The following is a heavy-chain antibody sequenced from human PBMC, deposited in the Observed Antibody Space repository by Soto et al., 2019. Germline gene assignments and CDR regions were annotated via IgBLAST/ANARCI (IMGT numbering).Heavy chain of an antibody. CDR2: IGASGGST. V-gene: IGHV3-23*01. Sequence: EVQLLESGGGLVQPGGSLRLSCVASEFTFSSYAMSWVRQAPGKGLEWVSAIGASGGSTYYADSVKGRFTISRDNSKNTLYLQMNSLRDEDTAVYYCAKQIGYCSGRSCYFDSWGQGTLVTVSS. CDR3: AKQIGYCSGRSCYFDS. D-gene: IGHD2-15*01. J-gene: IGHJ4*02. CDR1: EFTFSSYA.